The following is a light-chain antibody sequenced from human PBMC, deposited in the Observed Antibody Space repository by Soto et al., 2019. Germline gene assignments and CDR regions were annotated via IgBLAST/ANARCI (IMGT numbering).Light chain of an antibody. CDR1: QSIGSS. CDR2: DAS. CDR3: QPYNSYGT. V-gene: IGKV1-5*01. Sequence: DIQMTQSPSTLSASVGDRVTITCRASQSIGSSLAWYQQKPGKGPKLLIYDASTLESGVPSRFSGSGFGTEFALTISSLQPDDFATFYSQPYNSYGTFGQGTKLEIK. J-gene: IGKJ2*01.